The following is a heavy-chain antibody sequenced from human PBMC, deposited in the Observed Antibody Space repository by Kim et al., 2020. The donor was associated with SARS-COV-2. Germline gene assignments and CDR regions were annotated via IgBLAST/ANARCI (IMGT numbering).Heavy chain of an antibody. CDR3: AKKGITIFGVVDY. Sequence: ADSVKGRFTISRNNSKNKMYLQMNSLRAEDTAVYYCAKKGITIFGVVDYWGQGTLVTVSS. V-gene: IGHV3-23*01. D-gene: IGHD3-3*01. J-gene: IGHJ4*02.